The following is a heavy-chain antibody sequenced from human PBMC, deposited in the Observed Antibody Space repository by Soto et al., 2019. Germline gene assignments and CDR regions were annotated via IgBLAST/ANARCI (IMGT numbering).Heavy chain of an antibody. CDR2: IYASGPT. D-gene: IGHD2-2*01. Sequence: EVQLVESGGGLVQPGESLRLSCAASEFSVSSNYMSWVRQAPGKGLEWVSVIYASGPTYYAASVRGRFTISRDSSKNTLYLQMNSPSAEDTAVYYCARIPYCFTSGCYYSDFWGQGTLVTVSS. CDR3: ARIPYCFTSGCYYSDF. CDR1: EFSVSSNY. J-gene: IGHJ4*02. V-gene: IGHV3-66*01.